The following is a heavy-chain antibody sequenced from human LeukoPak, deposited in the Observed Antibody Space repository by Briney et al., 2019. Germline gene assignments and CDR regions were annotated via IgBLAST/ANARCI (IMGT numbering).Heavy chain of an antibody. CDR2: MYYSGST. D-gene: IGHD3-22*01. Sequence: PSDTLSLICTVCGGPISSGDYLGSWIRQPRGEGLERFAYMYYSGSTYYNPSLKSRVTMSADTSKNQLSLKLSSVTAADTAVYYCARPYYYDSRIDPWGQGILVTVSS. J-gene: IGHJ5*02. V-gene: IGHV4-30-4*02. CDR1: GGPISSGDYL. CDR3: ARPYYYDSRIDP.